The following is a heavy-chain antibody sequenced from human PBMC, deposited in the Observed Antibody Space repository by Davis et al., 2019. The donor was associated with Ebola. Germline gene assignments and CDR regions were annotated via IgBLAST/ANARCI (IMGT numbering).Heavy chain of an antibody. CDR2: IYYSGST. CDR3: ASLSTVVTPGFDY. D-gene: IGHD4-23*01. J-gene: IGHJ4*02. V-gene: IGHV4-59*01. Sequence: MPSETLSLTCAVYGGSFSGYYWSWIRQPPGKGLEWIGYIYYSGSTNYNPSLKSRVTISVDTSKNQFSLKLSSVTAADTAVYYCASLSTVVTPGFDYWGQGTLVTVSS. CDR1: GGSFSGYY.